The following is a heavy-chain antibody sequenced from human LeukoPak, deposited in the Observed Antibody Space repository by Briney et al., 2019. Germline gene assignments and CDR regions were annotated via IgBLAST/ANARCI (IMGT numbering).Heavy chain of an antibody. CDR1: GGSISSSNW. J-gene: IGHJ4*02. Sequence: SGTLSLTCAVSGGSISSSNWWSWVRQPPGKGLEWIGEIYHGGSTNYNPSLKSRVTISVDKSKNQFSLKLSSVTAADTAVYYCARETADLGRSLDYWGQGTLVTVSS. CDR2: IYHGGST. D-gene: IGHD1-1*01. V-gene: IGHV4-4*02. CDR3: ARETADLGRSLDY.